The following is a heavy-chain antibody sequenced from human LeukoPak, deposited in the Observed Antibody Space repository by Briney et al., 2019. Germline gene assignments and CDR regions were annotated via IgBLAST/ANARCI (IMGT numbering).Heavy chain of an antibody. J-gene: IGHJ4*02. Sequence: GGSLRLSCAASGFTFSSYGMHWVRQAPGKGLEWVAVISCDGSNKYYADSVKGRFTISRDNSKNTLYLQMNSLRAEDRDVYYCARDGGLYAGNPLDLDYWGKGTLVTVSS. CDR2: ISCDGSNK. D-gene: IGHD4-23*01. V-gene: IGHV3-30*03. CDR1: GFTFSSYG. CDR3: ARDGGLYAGNPLDLDY.